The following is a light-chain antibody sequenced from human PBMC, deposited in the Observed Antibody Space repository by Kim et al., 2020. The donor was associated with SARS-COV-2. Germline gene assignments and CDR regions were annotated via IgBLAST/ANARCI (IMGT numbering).Light chain of an antibody. J-gene: IGLJ1*01. CDR1: SSAVGRYNV. V-gene: IGLV2-23*02. CDR3: CSYAGSSTYV. Sequence: QSALTQPASVSGSPGQSITISCTGTSSAVGRYNVVSWYQQHPGKATKLMIYEVSKRPSVVSTRFPGSKSRNTASLTISGLQAEDEADYYCCSYAGSSTYVFGTGTKLTVL. CDR2: EVS.